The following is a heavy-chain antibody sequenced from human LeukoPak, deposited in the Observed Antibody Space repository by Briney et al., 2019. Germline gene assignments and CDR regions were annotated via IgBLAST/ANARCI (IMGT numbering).Heavy chain of an antibody. J-gene: IGHJ4*02. V-gene: IGHV4-59*01. Sequence: SETLSLTRTVSVGSISSYYWSWMRQPPGKEREWGGYVYYSGSTNYPHSPKSRVPISVDPSKPQFSLSLSSVTAADTAVYYCARAPRVSGELFSVIDYWGQGTLVRVSS. D-gene: IGHD3-10*01. CDR3: ARAPRVSGELFSVIDY. CDR2: VYYSGST. CDR1: VGSISSYY.